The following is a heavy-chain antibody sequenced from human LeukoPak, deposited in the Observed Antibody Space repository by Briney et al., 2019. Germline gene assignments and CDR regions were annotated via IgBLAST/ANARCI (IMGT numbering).Heavy chain of an antibody. D-gene: IGHD3-10*02. Sequence: GGSLRLSCAASGFTFSSYEMNWVRQAPGKGLEWVSYISSSGSTIYYADSMKGRFTISRDNAKNSLYLQMNSLGAEYTAGYYCAELGIAMIGGVWGKGTTVTISS. J-gene: IGHJ6*04. CDR2: ISSSGSTI. CDR3: AELGIAMIGGV. V-gene: IGHV3-48*03. CDR1: GFTFSSYE.